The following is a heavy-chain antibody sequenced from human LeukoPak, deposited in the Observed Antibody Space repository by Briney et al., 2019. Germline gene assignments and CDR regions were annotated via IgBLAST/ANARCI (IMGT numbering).Heavy chain of an antibody. CDR2: ISFDGSSQ. CDR3: AKPPEVGATVGYFDY. Sequence: GGSLRLSCAASGFTFSSYGMHWVRQAPGKGLEWVALISFDGSSQYYADSVKGRFTIFRDNSKNTLYLQMNSLRAEDTAVYYCAKPPEVGATVGYFDYWGQGTLVTVSS. J-gene: IGHJ4*02. D-gene: IGHD1-26*01. CDR1: GFTFSSYG. V-gene: IGHV3-30*18.